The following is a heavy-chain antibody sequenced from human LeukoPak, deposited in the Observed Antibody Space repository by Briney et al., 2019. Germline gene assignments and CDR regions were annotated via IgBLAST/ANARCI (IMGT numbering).Heavy chain of an antibody. V-gene: IGHV3-74*01. Sequence: GGSLRLSCAASGFTFSSYWMHWVRQAPGKGLVWVSRINSDGSSTSYADSVKGRFTISRDNAKNTLYLQMNSLRAEDTAVYYCARAPGYCSGGSCYPLTDWGQGTLVTVSS. J-gene: IGHJ4*02. CDR3: ARAPGYCSGGSCYPLTD. CDR1: GFTFSSYW. D-gene: IGHD2-15*01. CDR2: INSDGSST.